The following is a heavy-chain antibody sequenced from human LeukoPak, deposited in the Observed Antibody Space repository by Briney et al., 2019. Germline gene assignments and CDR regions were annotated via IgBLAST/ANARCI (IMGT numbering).Heavy chain of an antibody. Sequence: GGSLRLSCAASGFTFSSYGMHWVRQAPGKGLEWVAVIWYDGSNKYYADSVKGRFTISRDNSKNTLYLQMNSLRAEDTAVYYCAKGTLLGEPEDHFDYWGQGTLVTVSS. D-gene: IGHD3-10*02. V-gene: IGHV3-33*06. CDR1: GFTFSSYG. J-gene: IGHJ4*02. CDR3: AKGTLLGEPEDHFDY. CDR2: IWYDGSNK.